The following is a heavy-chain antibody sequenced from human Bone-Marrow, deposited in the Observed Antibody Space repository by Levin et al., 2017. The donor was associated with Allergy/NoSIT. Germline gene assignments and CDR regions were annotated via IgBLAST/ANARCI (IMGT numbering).Heavy chain of an antibody. D-gene: IGHD5-24*01. CDR2: IDKSGSAF. CDR3: ARPRGDGYNYWYFDS. CDR1: GFTFSDYY. Sequence: GGSLRLSCTASGFTFSDYYMTWIRQAPGKGLEWVSYIDKSGSAFFYEDSVRGRFTISRDNTKNSVYLQMNSLSAEDTAIYYCARPRGDGYNYWYFDSWGQGTLVTVSS. V-gene: IGHV3-11*01. J-gene: IGHJ4*02.